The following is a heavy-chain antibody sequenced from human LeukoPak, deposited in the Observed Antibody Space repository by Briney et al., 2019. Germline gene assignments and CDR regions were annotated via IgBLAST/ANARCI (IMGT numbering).Heavy chain of an antibody. D-gene: IGHD3-22*01. Sequence: ASVKVSCKASGYTFTSYGISWVRQAPGQGREWMGWISAYNGNTNYAQKLQGRVTMTTDTSTSTAYMELRSLRSDDTAVYYCARDSLYDSSGGGFDYWGQGTLVTVSS. CDR2: ISAYNGNT. J-gene: IGHJ4*02. V-gene: IGHV1-18*01. CDR3: ARDSLYDSSGGGFDY. CDR1: GYTFTSYG.